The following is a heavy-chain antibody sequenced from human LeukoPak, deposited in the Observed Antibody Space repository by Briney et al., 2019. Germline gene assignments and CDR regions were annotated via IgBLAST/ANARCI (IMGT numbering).Heavy chain of an antibody. CDR1: GYTSSGDW. CDR2: SKNDGSST. Sequence: QTGGSLRLSCAVSGYTSSGDWMHWVRHAPGKGLVWVSRSKNDGSSTSYADSVKGRFTISRDNAKNTLYLQMNSLRAEDTAVYYCARELPRIGGQTDASDIWGQGTMVTVS. CDR3: ARELPRIGGQTDASDI. V-gene: IGHV3-74*01. D-gene: IGHD3-16*01. J-gene: IGHJ3*02.